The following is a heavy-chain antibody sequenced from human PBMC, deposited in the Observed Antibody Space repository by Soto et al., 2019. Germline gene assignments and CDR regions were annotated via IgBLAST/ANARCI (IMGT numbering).Heavy chain of an antibody. CDR2: IYGGGNGP. CDR1: GFTFSDFA. D-gene: IGHD3-16*01. CDR3: AKMGGMDPWAYSFDY. V-gene: IGHV3-23*01. J-gene: IGHJ4*02. Sequence: EVQVLESGGGLVQPGGSLRLSCAATGFTFSDFAMSWVRQAPGKGLEWVSRIYGGGNGPHYADSVKGRVTISRDNSKNTLYLQMDNLRAEDTAVYYWAKMGGMDPWAYSFDYWGQGTLVTVSS.